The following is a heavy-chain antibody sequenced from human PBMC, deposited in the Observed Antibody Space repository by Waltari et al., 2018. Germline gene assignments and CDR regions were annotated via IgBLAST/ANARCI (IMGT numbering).Heavy chain of an antibody. Sequence: QVQLVESGGGVVQPGRSLRLSCAASGFTFTSYGMHWVRQAPGKGLEWVSGIWYDGSNKYYADSVKGRFTISRDNSKNTLYLQMNSLRAEDTAVYYCAKATVGATDDGFDYWGQGTLVTVSS. V-gene: IGHV3-33*06. J-gene: IGHJ4*02. CDR3: AKATVGATDDGFDY. CDR1: GFTFTSYG. CDR2: IWYDGSNK. D-gene: IGHD1-26*01.